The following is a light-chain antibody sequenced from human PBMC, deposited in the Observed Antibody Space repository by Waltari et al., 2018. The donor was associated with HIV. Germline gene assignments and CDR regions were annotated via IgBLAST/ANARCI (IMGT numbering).Light chain of an antibody. CDR1: QGIGND. CDR3: LQDGSFPLT. J-gene: IGKJ3*01. V-gene: IGKV1-6*01. Sequence: AIQMTQSPSSLSASVGDRVTITCRASQGIGNDLGWYQQKSGRAPKVLIYAASNLQSGVPSRCSGSRSGTDFTLTISSLQPEDSATYYCLQDGSFPLTFGPGTKVDV. CDR2: AAS.